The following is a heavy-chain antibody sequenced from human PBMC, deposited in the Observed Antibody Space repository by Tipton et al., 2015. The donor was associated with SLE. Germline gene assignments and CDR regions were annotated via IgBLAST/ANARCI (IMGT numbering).Heavy chain of an antibody. D-gene: IGHD6-6*01. Sequence: SLRLSCAASGFSLSGYGMHWVRQAPGKGLEWLTFIRPDGSHESYGDSVKGRFTISRDNAKNSLYLQMNSLRAEDTAIYYCARAAYSSSPDCWGQGTLVTVSS. CDR3: ARAAYSSSPDC. V-gene: IGHV3-30*02. J-gene: IGHJ4*02. CDR2: IRPDGSHE. CDR1: GFSLSGYG.